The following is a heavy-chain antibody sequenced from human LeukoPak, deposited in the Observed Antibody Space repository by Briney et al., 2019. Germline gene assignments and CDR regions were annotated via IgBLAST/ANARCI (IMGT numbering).Heavy chain of an antibody. D-gene: IGHD3-3*01. CDR2: IKQDGSEK. Sequence: GGSLRLSCAASGFTFSSYWMSWVRQAPGKGLEWVANIKQDGSEKYYVDSVKGQFTISRDNAKNSLYLQMNSLRAEDTAVYYCASFIDFWSGYTDYWGQGTLVTVSS. CDR3: ASFIDFWSGYTDY. V-gene: IGHV3-7*01. CDR1: GFTFSSYW. J-gene: IGHJ4*02.